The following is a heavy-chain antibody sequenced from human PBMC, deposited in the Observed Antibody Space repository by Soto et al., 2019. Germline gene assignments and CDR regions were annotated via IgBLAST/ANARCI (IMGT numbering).Heavy chain of an antibody. CDR3: AKSTGGTANGMDV. V-gene: IGHV3-9*01. J-gene: IGHJ6*02. Sequence: EVPLVESGGGLVQPGRSLRLSCAASGFTFDEYGMHWVRQAPGKGLEWVSGISWNSGTIGYADSVKGRFTISRDNAKNSLSLQMNSLRVEDTALYYCAKSTGGTANGMDVWGQGTTVTVSS. CDR1: GFTFDEYG. D-gene: IGHD2-8*02. CDR2: ISWNSGTI.